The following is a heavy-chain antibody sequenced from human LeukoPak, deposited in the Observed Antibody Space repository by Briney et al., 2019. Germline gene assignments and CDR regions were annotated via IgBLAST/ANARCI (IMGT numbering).Heavy chain of an antibody. D-gene: IGHD3-9*01. CDR3: ARGREYYDILTGYYPYAFDI. J-gene: IGHJ3*02. Sequence: SETLSLACTVSGRSVSSASYYWSWLRQPPGNGLKWTGYMYYSGSTHYMAAIKSRVTISVDTSKNQSSLKLSTVSAADTAVYYCARGREYYDILTGYYPYAFDIWGQGTMGTVSS. V-gene: IGHV4-61*01. CDR2: MYYSGST. CDR1: GRSVSSASYY.